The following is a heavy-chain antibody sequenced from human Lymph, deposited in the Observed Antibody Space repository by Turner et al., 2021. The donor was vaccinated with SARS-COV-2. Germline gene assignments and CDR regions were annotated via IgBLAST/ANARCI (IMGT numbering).Heavy chain of an antibody. Sequence: QVQLVESGGGLVKPGGSLRLSCAASAFTFSDYYMSWIRQAPGKGLEWVSYISSSSSYTNYADSVKGRFTISRDNAKNSLYLQMNSLRAEDTAVYYCAREYCSGGICYSYYFDYWGQGTLVTVSS. CDR2: ISSSSSYT. CDR3: AREYCSGGICYSYYFDY. J-gene: IGHJ4*02. D-gene: IGHD2-15*01. V-gene: IGHV3-11*06. CDR1: AFTFSDYY.